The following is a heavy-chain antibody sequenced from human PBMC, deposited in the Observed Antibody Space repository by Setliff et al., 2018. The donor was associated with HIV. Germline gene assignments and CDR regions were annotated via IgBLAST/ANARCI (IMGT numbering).Heavy chain of an antibody. CDR2: IFSSGST. J-gene: IGHJ5*02. CDR1: SYSISSGYY. V-gene: IGHV4-38-2*01. D-gene: IGHD3-10*01. CDR3: ARRIDNSGSFPDKNWFDT. Sequence: PSETLSLTCAVSSYSISSGYYWGWIRQSPGRGLEWIGFIFSSGSTKYNPSLQSRVTMSIDTSKNQFSLKLTSVTAADTAVYYCARRIDNSGSFPDKNWFDTWGQGSLVTVSS.